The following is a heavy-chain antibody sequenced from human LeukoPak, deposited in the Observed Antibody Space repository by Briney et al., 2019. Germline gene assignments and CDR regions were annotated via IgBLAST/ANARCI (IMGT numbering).Heavy chain of an antibody. D-gene: IGHD1-1*01. CDR2: IRGDGSQK. J-gene: IGHJ4*02. CDR3: VREWGDSRDRGYDWNF. CDR1: GFTFSSHS. V-gene: IGHV3-7*01. Sequence: GGSLRLSCAASGFTFSSHSMNWVRQAPGKGLEWVAYIRGDGSQKYYVDSVRGRFTISRDNAKNSVYLQMNSLIAEDTAVYYCVREWGDSRDRGYDWNFWGQGTLVTVSS.